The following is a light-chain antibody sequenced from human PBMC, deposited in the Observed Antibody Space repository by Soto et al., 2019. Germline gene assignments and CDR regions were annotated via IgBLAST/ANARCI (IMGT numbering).Light chain of an antibody. J-gene: IGKJ4*01. CDR1: QGIRND. CDR3: XXXXXXPLT. Sequence: DIQMTQSPSSLSASVGDRXTITXXASQGIRNDLGWYQQKPGMAPKRLIYSASTLQGGVPSRFSGSASGTEFTLTIXXXQXXXXXXXXXXXXXXXPLTFGGGTKVEIK. CDR2: SAS. V-gene: IGKV1-17*01.